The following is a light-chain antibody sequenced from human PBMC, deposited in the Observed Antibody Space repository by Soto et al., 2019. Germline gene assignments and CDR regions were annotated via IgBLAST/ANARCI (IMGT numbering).Light chain of an antibody. J-gene: IGKJ4*01. V-gene: IGKV4-1*01. CDR3: QQYYSTPLT. Sequence: DIVMTQSPDSLAVSLGERPTINCKSSQSVLYSSNNKNYLAWYQQKPGQPPKLLIYWASTRESVVPDRFSGSGSGTDFTLAISSLLAEDVAGYYCQQYYSTPLTFGGGTKVEIK. CDR2: WAS. CDR1: QSVLYSSNNKNY.